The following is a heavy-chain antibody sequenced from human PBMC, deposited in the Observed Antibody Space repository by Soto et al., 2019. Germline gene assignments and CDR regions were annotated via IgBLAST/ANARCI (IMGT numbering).Heavy chain of an antibody. CDR1: GGSISSGGYS. V-gene: IGHV4-30-2*01. Sequence: SETLSLTCAVSGGSISSGGYSWSWIQHRPGKGLEWIGYIYHSVSTYYNPSLKSRVTISVDRSKNQFSLKLSYVTAADTAVYYCATLIPILDDAFDIWGQGKMVNVSS. J-gene: IGHJ3*02. CDR3: ATLIPILDDAFDI. CDR2: IYHSVST. D-gene: IGHD3-3*01.